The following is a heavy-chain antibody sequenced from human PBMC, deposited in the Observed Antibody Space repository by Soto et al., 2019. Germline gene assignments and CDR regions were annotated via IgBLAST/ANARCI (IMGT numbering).Heavy chain of an antibody. CDR1: GFTFSSYA. V-gene: IGHV3-30-3*01. CDR2: ISYDGSNK. D-gene: IGHD6-6*01. Sequence: QVQLVESGGGVVQPGRSLRLSCAASGFTFSSYAMHWVRQAPGKGLEWVAVISYDGSNKYYADSVKGRCTISRDNSKNTLYLQMNSLSAEDTAVYYCAREGRIAARHGWFDPWGQVTLVTVSS. J-gene: IGHJ5*02. CDR3: AREGRIAARHGWFDP.